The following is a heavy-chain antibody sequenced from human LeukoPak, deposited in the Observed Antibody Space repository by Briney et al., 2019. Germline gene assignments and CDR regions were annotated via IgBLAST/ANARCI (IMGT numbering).Heavy chain of an antibody. Sequence: PSETLSLTCTVSGGSISSYYWSWIRQPPGKGLEWSRYIYNSGSTNYNHSLKSRVTISVDTSKNHFSMKLSSGTAADTAVYYCARGIFAFDISGEGTMVTVSS. D-gene: IGHD2/OR15-2a*01. V-gene: IGHV4-59*01. CDR3: ARGIFAFDI. CDR1: GGSISSYY. CDR2: IYNSGST. J-gene: IGHJ3*02.